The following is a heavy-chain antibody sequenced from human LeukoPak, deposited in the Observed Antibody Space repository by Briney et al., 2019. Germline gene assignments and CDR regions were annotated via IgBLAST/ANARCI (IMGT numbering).Heavy chain of an antibody. J-gene: IGHJ3*02. V-gene: IGHV3-7*04. D-gene: IGHD3-22*01. CDR2: IKQDGSEK. CDR3: ARESDSSGFGAFDI. Sequence: GGSLRLSCAVSGFTFSNYWMSWVRQAPGKGLEGVANIKQDGSEKYYVDSVKGRFTISRDNAKNSLYLQMNSLRAEDTAVYYCARESDSSGFGAFDIWGQGTMVTVSS. CDR1: GFTFSNYW.